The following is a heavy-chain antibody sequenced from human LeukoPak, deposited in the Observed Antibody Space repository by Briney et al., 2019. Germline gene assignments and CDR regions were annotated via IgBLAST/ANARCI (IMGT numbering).Heavy chain of an antibody. CDR1: FGSISSGNYY. CDR2: MYYSDST. J-gene: IGHJ4*02. CDR3: ASSGYSYGYGEDY. V-gene: IGHV4-30-4*01. Sequence: HPQSLACTVAFGSISSGNYYWSWIRQPAGKGLEWIGYMYYSDSTYYNSKLKSRVTISVDTSKNQFSLTLSSVTAAGTAVYYCASSGYSYGYGEDYWGQGTLVTVSS. D-gene: IGHD5-18*01.